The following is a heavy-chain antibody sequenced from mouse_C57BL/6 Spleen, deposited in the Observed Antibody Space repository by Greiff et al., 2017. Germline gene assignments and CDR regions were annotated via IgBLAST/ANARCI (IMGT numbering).Heavy chain of an antibody. CDR2: IRSKSNNYAT. V-gene: IGHV10-1*01. J-gene: IGHJ4*01. D-gene: IGHD2-4*01. Sequence: EVQVVASGGGLVQPKGSLKLSCAASGFSFNTYAMNWVRQAPGTGLEWVARIRSKSNNYATYYADSVKDRVTITRDDSENMLYLKMNNLNTEDTAMYYCVRVYDNDTDYAMEYCDQGTSVTVSS. CDR1: GFSFNTYA. CDR3: VRVYDNDTDYAMEY.